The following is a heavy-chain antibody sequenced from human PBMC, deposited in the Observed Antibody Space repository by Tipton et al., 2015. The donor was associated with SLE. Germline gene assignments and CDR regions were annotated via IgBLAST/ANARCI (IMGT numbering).Heavy chain of an antibody. CDR2: IYYSGST. D-gene: IGHD2-15*01. Sequence: TLSLTCTVSGGSISIIIYYWNWIRQPPGKGMEWIENIYYSGSTNYNPSLQSRVIISVDTSKSQFSLKLSSVTAADTAVYYCAGETYYSYRSDLNAFDIWGQGTMVTVSS. J-gene: IGHJ3*02. CDR1: GGSISIIIYY. V-gene: IGHV4-61*01. CDR3: AGETYYSYRSDLNAFDI.